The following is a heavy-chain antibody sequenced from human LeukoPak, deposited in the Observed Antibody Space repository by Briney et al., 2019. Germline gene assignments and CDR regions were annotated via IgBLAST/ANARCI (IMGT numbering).Heavy chain of an antibody. Sequence: SETLSLTCTVSGGSISRDYWSWIRQPPGKGLEWLGYIYYIGSTNYNPSLKSRITISVDTSKTHFSLKLSSVTAADTAVYYCARVVGATGSSDYWGQGTLVTVSS. V-gene: IGHV4-59*01. CDR2: IYYIGST. CDR1: GGSISRDY. D-gene: IGHD2-15*01. J-gene: IGHJ4*02. CDR3: ARVVGATGSSDY.